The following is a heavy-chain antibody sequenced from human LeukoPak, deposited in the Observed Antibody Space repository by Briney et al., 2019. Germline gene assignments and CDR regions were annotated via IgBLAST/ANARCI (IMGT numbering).Heavy chain of an antibody. CDR2: INPNSGGT. CDR3: ARAIYSSGWYVGSWYDP. CDR1: GYTFTCYY. V-gene: IGHV1-2*02. D-gene: IGHD6-19*01. J-gene: IGHJ5*02. Sequence: ASVKVSCQASGYTFTCYYMHWVRQAPGQGLEWMGWINPNSGGTNYAQKFQGRVTMTRDMSTSTVYLELSSLRSEDTAVYYCARAIYSSGWYVGSWYDPWGQGTLVTVS.